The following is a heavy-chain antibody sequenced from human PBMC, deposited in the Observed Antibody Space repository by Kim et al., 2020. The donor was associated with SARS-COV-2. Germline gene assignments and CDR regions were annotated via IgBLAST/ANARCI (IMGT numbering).Heavy chain of an antibody. V-gene: IGHV3-48*03. CDR1: GFTFSSYE. CDR3: ASAYYYDSSGYYGGFDY. CDR2: ISSSGSTI. Sequence: GGSLRLSCAASGFTFSSYEMNWVRQAPGKGLEWVSYISSSGSTIYYADSVKGRFTISRDNAKNSLYLQMNSLRAEDTAVYYCASAYYYDSSGYYGGFDYWGQGTLVTVSS. D-gene: IGHD3-22*01. J-gene: IGHJ4*02.